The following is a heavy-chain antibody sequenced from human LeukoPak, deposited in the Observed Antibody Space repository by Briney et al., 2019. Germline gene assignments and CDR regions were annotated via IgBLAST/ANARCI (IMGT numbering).Heavy chain of an antibody. V-gene: IGHV1-18*01. CDR3: ARGSPSDYAYYFDY. CDR2: ISAYNGNT. D-gene: IGHD6-25*01. J-gene: IGHJ4*02. Sequence: ASVKVSCKASGYTFTSYGISWVRQAPGQGLEWMGWISAYNGNTNYAQKFQGRVTMTTDTSTSTAYMELRSLRSEDTAVYYCARGSPSDYAYYFDYWGQGTLVTVSS. CDR1: GYTFTSYG.